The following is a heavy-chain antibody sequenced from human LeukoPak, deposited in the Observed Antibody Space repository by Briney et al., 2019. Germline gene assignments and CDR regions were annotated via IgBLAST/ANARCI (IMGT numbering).Heavy chain of an antibody. CDR1: GGTFSSYA. D-gene: IGHD2-15*01. CDR3: ARVLAATGWFDP. J-gene: IGHJ5*02. Sequence: ASVKVSCKASGGTFSSYAISWVRQAPGQGLEWMGGIIPIFGTANYAQKFQGRVTIIADDSTTTAYMELSSLRSEDTAVYYCARVLAATGWFDPWGQGTLVTVSS. V-gene: IGHV1-69*01. CDR2: IIPIFGTA.